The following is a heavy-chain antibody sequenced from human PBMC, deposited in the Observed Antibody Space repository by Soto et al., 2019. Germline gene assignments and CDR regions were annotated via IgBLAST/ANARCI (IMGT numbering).Heavy chain of an antibody. CDR1: DGSISSYF. Sequence: SAIMLRTCPVSDGSISSYFCSVILQHPGKGLEWIGYIYYSGSTNYNPSLKSRVTISVDISKKQVSLKMSSVTAADTALYYCARDSDFGGYYGMDFGGKGITVTV. CDR3: ARDSDFGGYYGMDF. CDR2: IYYSGST. D-gene: IGHD4-17*01. V-gene: IGHV4-59*01. J-gene: IGHJ6*04.